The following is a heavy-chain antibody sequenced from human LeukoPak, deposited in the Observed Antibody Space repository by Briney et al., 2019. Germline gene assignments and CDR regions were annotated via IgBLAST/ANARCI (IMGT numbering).Heavy chain of an antibody. D-gene: IGHD3-10*01. J-gene: IGHJ4*02. CDR1: GGSISSSSYY. Sequence: SETLSLTCTVSGGSISSSSYYWGWIRQPLGKGLEWIGSIYYSGSTYYNPSLKSRVTISVDTSKNQFSLKLSSVTAADTAVYYCARRGGSGSHEYYFDYWGQGTLVTVSS. V-gene: IGHV4-39*01. CDR3: ARRGGSGSHEYYFDY. CDR2: IYYSGST.